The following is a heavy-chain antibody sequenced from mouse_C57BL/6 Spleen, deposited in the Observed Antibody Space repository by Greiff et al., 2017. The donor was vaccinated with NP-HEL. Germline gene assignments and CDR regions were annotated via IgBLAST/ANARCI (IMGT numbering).Heavy chain of an antibody. CDR3: ARSSTMVTPWFAY. CDR2: IRNKANGYTT. V-gene: IGHV7-3*01. J-gene: IGHJ3*01. CDR1: GFTFTDYY. D-gene: IGHD2-2*01. Sequence: EVQLVESGGGLVQPGGSLSLSCAASGFTFTDYYMSWVRQPPGKALEWLGFIRNKANGYTTEYSASVKGRFTISRDNSQSILYLQMNALRAEDSATYYCARSSTMVTPWFAYWGQGTLVTVSA.